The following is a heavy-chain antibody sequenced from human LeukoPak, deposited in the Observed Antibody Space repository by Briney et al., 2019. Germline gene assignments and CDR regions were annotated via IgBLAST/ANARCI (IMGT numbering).Heavy chain of an antibody. CDR3: ARSGPERGYSYGYGGWFDP. CDR2: ISSSGSTI. J-gene: IGHJ5*02. D-gene: IGHD5-18*01. CDR1: RFTFSSYE. Sequence: GNLCRSGAASRFTFSSYEMNWVRQGPGMGLKGCTYISSSGSTIYYADSVKGRFTISRDNAKNSLYLQMNSLRAEDTAVYYCARSGPERGYSYGYGGWFDPWGQGTLVTVSS. V-gene: IGHV3-48*03.